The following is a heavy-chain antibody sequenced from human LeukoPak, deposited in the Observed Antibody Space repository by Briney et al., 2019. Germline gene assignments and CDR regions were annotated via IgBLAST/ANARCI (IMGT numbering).Heavy chain of an antibody. D-gene: IGHD3-3*01. CDR3: ASYYDFWSGYYT. J-gene: IGHJ5*02. CDR2: IYYSGST. Sequence: SETLSLTCTVSGGSISSSSYYWGWIRQPPGKGLEWIGSIYYSGSTYYNPSLKSRVTISVDTSKNQFSLKLSSVTAADTAVYYCASYYDFWSGYYTWGQGTLVTVSS. CDR1: GGSISSSSYY. V-gene: IGHV4-39*01.